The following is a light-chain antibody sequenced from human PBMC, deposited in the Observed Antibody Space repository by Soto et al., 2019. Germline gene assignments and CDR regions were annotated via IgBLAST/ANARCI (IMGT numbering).Light chain of an antibody. CDR1: QSISSH. CDR2: GAS. V-gene: IGKV3-11*01. Sequence: EIVLTQSPDTLSLSPGERATLSCRASQSISSHLAWYQQKPGQVPRLLIYGASNRATGIPARFSGSGSGTVFTLTISSLEPEDFAVYYCQQRINWPLTFGGGTKVEIK. J-gene: IGKJ4*01. CDR3: QQRINWPLT.